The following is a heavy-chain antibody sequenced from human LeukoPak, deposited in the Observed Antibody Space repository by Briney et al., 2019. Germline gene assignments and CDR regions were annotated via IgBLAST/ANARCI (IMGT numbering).Heavy chain of an antibody. CDR2: IYYSGST. J-gene: IGHJ4*02. CDR3: ARPPPGIAAAGYFDY. CDR1: GGSISSSSYY. D-gene: IGHD6-13*01. Sequence: SGTLSLTCTVSGGSISSSSYYWGWIRQPPGKGLEWIGSIYYSGSTYYNPSLKSRVTISVDTSKNQFSLKLSSVTAADTAVYYCARPPPGIAAAGYFDYWGQGTLVTVSS. V-gene: IGHV4-39*01.